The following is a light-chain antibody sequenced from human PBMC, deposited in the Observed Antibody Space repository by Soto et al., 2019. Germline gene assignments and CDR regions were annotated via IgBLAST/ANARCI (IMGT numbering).Light chain of an antibody. J-gene: IGLJ1*01. Sequence: QSVLTQPPSVSAAPGQKVTISCSRSSSNIGKNYVSWYQQLPGTAPKLLIYDNNKRPSGIPDRFSGSKSGTSATLGITGLQAGDEADYFCGTWDTSLTAYVFGTGTKVTVL. CDR1: SSNIGKNY. CDR3: GTWDTSLTAYV. V-gene: IGLV1-51*01. CDR2: DNN.